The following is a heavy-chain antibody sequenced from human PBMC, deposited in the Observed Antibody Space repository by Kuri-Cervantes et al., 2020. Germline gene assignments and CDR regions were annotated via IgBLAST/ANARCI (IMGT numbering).Heavy chain of an antibody. J-gene: IGHJ4*02. V-gene: IGHV3-30*02. CDR2: IQYDGSNK. CDR1: GFTFSSYG. Sequence: GESLKISCAASGFTFSSYGMHWVRQAPGKGLEWVAFIQYDGSNKYYADPVKGRFTISRDNSKNTLYLQMNSLRAEDTAVYYCANSLAGVRGAMGYWGQGTLVTVSS. D-gene: IGHD3-10*01. CDR3: ANSLAGVRGAMGY.